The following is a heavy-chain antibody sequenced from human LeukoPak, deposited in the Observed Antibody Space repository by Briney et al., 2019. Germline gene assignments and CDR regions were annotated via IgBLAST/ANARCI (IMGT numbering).Heavy chain of an antibody. J-gene: IGHJ4*02. CDR3: ARDPPLYAAAGTGGDY. Sequence: GGSLRLSCAASGFTFSSYGMSWVRQAPGKGLEWASGINWNGGSTGYADSVKGRFTISRDNAKNSLYLQMNSLRAEDTALYYCARDPPLYAAAGTGGDYWGQGTLVTVSS. V-gene: IGHV3-20*04. CDR1: GFTFSSYG. CDR2: INWNGGST. D-gene: IGHD6-13*01.